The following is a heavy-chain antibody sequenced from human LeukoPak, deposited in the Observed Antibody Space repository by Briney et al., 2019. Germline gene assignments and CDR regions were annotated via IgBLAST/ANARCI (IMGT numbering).Heavy chain of an antibody. D-gene: IGHD3-16*01. CDR2: IYYSGST. CDR3: ARRGTQRKGWNWLDP. V-gene: IGHV4-39*01. Sequence: SETLSLTCSVSGGSISSSSYYWGWIRQPPGKGLEWIGSIYYSGSTYYNPSLKSRVTISVDTSKNQFSLKVSFVTAADTAVYYCARRGTQRKGWNWLDPWGQGILVTVSS. J-gene: IGHJ5*02. CDR1: GGSISSSSYY.